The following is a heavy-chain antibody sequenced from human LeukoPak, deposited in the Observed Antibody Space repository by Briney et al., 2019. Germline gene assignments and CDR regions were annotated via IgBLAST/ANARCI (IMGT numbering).Heavy chain of an antibody. CDR3: ARGLSYYYDSSGYYWYYFDY. CDR2: IYHSGST. CDR1: GGSISSSNW. V-gene: IGHV4-4*02. D-gene: IGHD3-22*01. J-gene: IGHJ4*02. Sequence: SETLSLTCAVSGGSISSSNWWSWVRQPPGKGLEWIGEIYHSGSTNYNPSLKSRVTISVDTSKNQFSLKLSSVTAADTAVYYCARGLSYYYDSSGYYWYYFDYWGQGTLVTVSS.